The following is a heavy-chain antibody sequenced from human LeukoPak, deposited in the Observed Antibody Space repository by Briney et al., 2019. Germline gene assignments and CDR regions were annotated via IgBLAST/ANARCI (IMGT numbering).Heavy chain of an antibody. J-gene: IGHJ2*01. V-gene: IGHV3-30-3*01. CDR3: ARDYSSRIPALDWYFDL. CDR2: ISYDGSNK. D-gene: IGHD6-13*01. Sequence: QTGGSLRLSCGASGFTFSSYAMHWVRQAPGKGLEWVAVISYDGSNKYYADSVKGRFTISRDNSKNTLYLQMNSLRAEDTAVYYCARDYSSRIPALDWYFDLWGRGTLVTVSS. CDR1: GFTFSSYA.